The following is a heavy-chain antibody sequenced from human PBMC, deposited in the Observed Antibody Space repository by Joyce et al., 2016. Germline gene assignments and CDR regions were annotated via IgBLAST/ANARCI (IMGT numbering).Heavy chain of an antibody. CDR1: GGTRSGYA. V-gene: IGHV1-69*06. CDR2: ITPIFATA. J-gene: IGHJ4*02. Sequence: QMQLVQSGAEVKKPGSSVKVSCRALGGTRSGYAISWVRQAPGQGLEWMGGITPIFATAKYAQKFQTRLTITADKSTNTAYMELSSLRSEDTAIYYCVRVRQSGNINDYWGQGTQVTVSS. CDR3: VRVRQSGNINDY.